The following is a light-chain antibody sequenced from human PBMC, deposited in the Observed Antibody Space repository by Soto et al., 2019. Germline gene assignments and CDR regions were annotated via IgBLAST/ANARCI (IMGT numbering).Light chain of an antibody. Sequence: VLTQSPGTLSLSPGESATLSCRASQSVSSNYLAWYQQKPGQAPRLLIYGVSTRATGIPDRFSGSGSGTDFSLTISRLEPEDFALYYCQQYFTSPLTFGGGTRWIS. CDR2: GVS. CDR3: QQYFTSPLT. V-gene: IGKV3-20*01. J-gene: IGKJ4*01. CDR1: QSVSSNY.